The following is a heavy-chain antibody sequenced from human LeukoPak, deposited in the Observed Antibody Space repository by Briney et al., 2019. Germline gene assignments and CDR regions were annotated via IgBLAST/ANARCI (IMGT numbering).Heavy chain of an antibody. CDR2: ISYDGSNK. CDR1: GFTFSRYG. J-gene: IGHJ4*02. V-gene: IGHV3-30*18. Sequence: GGSLRLSCAASGFTFSRYGMHWVRQAPGKGLEWVAVISYDGSNKYYADSVKGRFTISRDNSKNTLYLQMSSLRAEDTAVYYCVKGGYYYGSGSYYNEEALFDYWGQGTLVTVSS. CDR3: VKGGYYYGSGSYYNEEALFDY. D-gene: IGHD3-10*01.